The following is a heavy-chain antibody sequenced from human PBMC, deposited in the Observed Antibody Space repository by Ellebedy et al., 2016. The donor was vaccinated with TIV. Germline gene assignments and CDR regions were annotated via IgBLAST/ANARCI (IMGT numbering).Heavy chain of an antibody. J-gene: IGHJ4*02. D-gene: IGHD6-19*01. Sequence: ASVKVSCKASGYTFTGYYMHWARQAPGQGLEWMGWINPNSGGTRYAQKFQGRVTMTRDTSISTAFMELRRLRSDDTAVYYCARGPGVAVAYDYWGQGTLVTVSS. V-gene: IGHV1-2*02. CDR2: INPNSGGT. CDR1: GYTFTGYY. CDR3: ARGPGVAVAYDY.